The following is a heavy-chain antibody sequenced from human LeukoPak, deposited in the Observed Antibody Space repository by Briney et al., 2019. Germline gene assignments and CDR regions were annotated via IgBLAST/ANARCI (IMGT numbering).Heavy chain of an antibody. Sequence: SETLSLTCTVSGDSISSGTSYRSWIRQPAGKGLEWIGRISTSGSTNYNPSLKSRVTISVDTSKNQFSLSLDSVTAADTAVYYCARGLASGYPPIPFDYWGQGTLVTVSS. V-gene: IGHV4-61*02. CDR2: ISTSGST. D-gene: IGHD3-3*01. CDR1: GDSISSGTSY. J-gene: IGHJ4*02. CDR3: ARGLASGYPPIPFDY.